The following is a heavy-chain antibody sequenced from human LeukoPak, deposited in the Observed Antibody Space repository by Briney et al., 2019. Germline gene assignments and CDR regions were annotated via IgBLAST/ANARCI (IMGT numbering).Heavy chain of an antibody. CDR3: ARYTDYYDPFDY. D-gene: IGHD3-22*01. V-gene: IGHV3-53*01. CDR1: GFTVHNNY. Sequence: PGGSLRLSCAASGFTVHNNYMTWVRQAPGKGLEWVSVIYSDETTFYADSVKGRFTISRDNSKNTLYLQMNSLRAEDTAVYYCARYTDYYDPFDYWGQGTLLTVSS. CDR2: IYSDETT. J-gene: IGHJ4*02.